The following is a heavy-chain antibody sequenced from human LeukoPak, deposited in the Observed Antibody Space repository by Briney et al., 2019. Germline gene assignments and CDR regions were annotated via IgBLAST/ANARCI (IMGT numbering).Heavy chain of an antibody. V-gene: IGHV3-30*02. CDR1: GFRFSDYG. CDR2: IRYDGTNK. J-gene: IGHJ4*02. D-gene: IGHD3-9*01. Sequence: GGSLRLSCGASGFRFSDYGMHWVRQAPGKGLEWVAFIRYDGTNKYFGDSVKGRFTISRDNSKNTLYLQMNSLRTEDTAVFYCAKGFDYYIDYWGQGTSVTVSP. CDR3: AKGFDYYIDY.